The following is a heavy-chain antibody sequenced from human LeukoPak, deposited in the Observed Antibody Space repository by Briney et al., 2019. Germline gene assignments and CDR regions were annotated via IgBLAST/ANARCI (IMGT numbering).Heavy chain of an antibody. D-gene: IGHD5-24*01. CDR1: GFPFSNYW. CDR3: ARDRGWQTFDY. V-gene: IGHV3-7*01. J-gene: IGHJ4*02. CDR2: IKEDGSEN. Sequence: GGSLRLSCVASGFPFSNYWMSWVRQAPGKGLERVANIKEDGSENYYMDSVKGRFIISGDNVKNSLYLQLNSLGAEDTAVYYCARDRGWQTFDYWGQGSLVTVSS.